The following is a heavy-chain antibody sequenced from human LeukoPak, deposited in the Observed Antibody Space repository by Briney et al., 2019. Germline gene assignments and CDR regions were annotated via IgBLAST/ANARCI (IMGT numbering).Heavy chain of an antibody. CDR1: GGSFSSGDYY. CDR2: IYYSGST. Sequence: SETLSLTCTVLGGSFSSGDYYWSWLRQPPGKGLEWIGYIYYSGSTFYNPSLKSRVTISLDTSKSQFSLKLSSVSAADTAVYYCARSEGYAFDPWGQGTLVTVSS. V-gene: IGHV4-30-4*01. J-gene: IGHJ5*02. CDR3: ARSEGYAFDP. D-gene: IGHD2-15*01.